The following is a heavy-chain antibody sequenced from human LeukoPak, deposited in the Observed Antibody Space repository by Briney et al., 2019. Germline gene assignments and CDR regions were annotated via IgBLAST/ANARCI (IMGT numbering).Heavy chain of an antibody. CDR3: ARVNIVATMIDY. V-gene: IGHV1-18*04. Sequence: ASVKVSCKASGYTFTGYYIHWVRQAPGQGLEWMGWISAYNGNTNYAQKLQGRVTMTTDTSTSTAYMELRSLRSDDTAVYYCARVNIVATMIDYWGQGTLVTVSS. J-gene: IGHJ4*02. CDR1: GYTFTGYY. D-gene: IGHD5-12*01. CDR2: ISAYNGNT.